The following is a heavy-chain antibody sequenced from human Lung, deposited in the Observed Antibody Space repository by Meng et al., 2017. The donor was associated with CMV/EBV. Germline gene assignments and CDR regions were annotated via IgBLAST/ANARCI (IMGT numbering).Heavy chain of an antibody. J-gene: IGHJ5*02. V-gene: IGHV3-9*01. CDR3: TRVALGFDL. CDR2: IRWNSDNF. Sequence: SCAASGFRFDDYALQWVRQPPGKGLEWVSGIRWNSDNFAYADSVKGRFTVSRDNAKTSLYLQMNSLRPEDTALYYCTRVALGFDLWGQGTVVTVFS. CDR1: GFRFDDYA.